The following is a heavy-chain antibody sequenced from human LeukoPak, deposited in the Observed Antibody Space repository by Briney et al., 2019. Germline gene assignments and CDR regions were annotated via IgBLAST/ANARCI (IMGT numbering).Heavy chain of an antibody. D-gene: IGHD1-26*01. J-gene: IGHJ4*02. Sequence: SETLSLTCTVSGYSISSGYYWGWIRQPPGKGLEWIGSIYHSGSTYYNPSLKSRVTISVDTSKNQFSLKLSSVTAADTAVYYCARNPTEAYGATVFDYWGQGTLVTVSS. CDR1: GYSISSGYY. CDR3: ARNPTEAYGATVFDY. V-gene: IGHV4-38-2*02. CDR2: IYHSGST.